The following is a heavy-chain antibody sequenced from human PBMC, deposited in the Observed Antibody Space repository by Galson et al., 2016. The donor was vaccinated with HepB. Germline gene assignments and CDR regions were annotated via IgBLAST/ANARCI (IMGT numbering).Heavy chain of an antibody. CDR3: VSGYDAHAYGY. V-gene: IGHV3-74*01. Sequence: SLRLSCAASGFTFSSYWMHWVRQAPGKGLVWVSRINSDGSSTRYADSVKGRFTISRDNARNTLDLQMDSLRAEDTAVYYCVSGYDAHAYGYWGQGTLVTVSS. CDR2: INSDGSST. CDR1: GFTFSSYW. D-gene: IGHD2-15*01. J-gene: IGHJ4*02.